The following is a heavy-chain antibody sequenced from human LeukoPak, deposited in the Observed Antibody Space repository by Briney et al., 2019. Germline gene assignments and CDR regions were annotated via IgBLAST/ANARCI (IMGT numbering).Heavy chain of an antibody. CDR2: ISSNSDNT. CDR1: GYTFTGYY. V-gene: IGHV1-18*04. J-gene: IGHJ4*02. Sequence: ASVKVSCKASGYTFTGYYMHWVRQAPGHGLEWMGWISSNSDNTNYAQKLQGRVTMTTDTSTSTAYMELRSLRSDDTALYFCARDWGSIKVIADYWGQGTLVTVSS. D-gene: IGHD7-27*01. CDR3: ARDWGSIKVIADY.